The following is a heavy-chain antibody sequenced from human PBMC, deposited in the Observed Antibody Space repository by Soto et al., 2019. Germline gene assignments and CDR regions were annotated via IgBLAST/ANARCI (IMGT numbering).Heavy chain of an antibody. CDR3: ARHEAGWYLAY. CDR2: IYYSGST. J-gene: IGHJ4*02. V-gene: IGHV4-39*01. Sequence: SETLSLTCTVSRGSISSGTNYWAWIRQPPGKGLEWIANIYYSGSTFYNPSLKSRVTISLDTSKNQFSLKLRSVTAADTAVYYCARHEAGWYLAYWGKGTLVTVS. CDR1: RGSISSGTNY. D-gene: IGHD6-25*01.